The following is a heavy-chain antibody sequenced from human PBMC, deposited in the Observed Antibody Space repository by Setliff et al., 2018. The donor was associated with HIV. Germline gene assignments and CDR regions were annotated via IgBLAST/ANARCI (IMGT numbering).Heavy chain of an antibody. CDR3: ARQKKSSSWSPNDY. CDR1: GGSIRSDSYY. V-gene: IGHV4-61*02. J-gene: IGHJ4*02. Sequence: PSETLSLTCTVSGGSIRSDSYYWTWIRQPAGEGLEWIGRIYSSGNTYYNPSLKSRVTISVDTSQNRFSLQLTSVTAADTAVYYCARQKKSSSWSPNDYWGQGTLVTVSS. D-gene: IGHD2-2*01. CDR2: IYSSGNT.